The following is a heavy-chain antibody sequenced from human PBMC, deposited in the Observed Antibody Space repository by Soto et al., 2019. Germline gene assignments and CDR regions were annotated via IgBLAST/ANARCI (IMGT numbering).Heavy chain of an antibody. D-gene: IGHD4-4*01. CDR2: IYHSGST. Sequence: QLQLQESGSGLVKPSQTLSLTCAVSGGSISSGGYSWSWIRQPPGKGLEWIGYIYHSGSTYYNPSLKSRGTISVERSKNKCSLKPSSGTDADTAVYYSAMAPVTRVNYWGKGTLVTVSS. CDR1: GGSISSGGYS. CDR3: AMAPVTRVNY. J-gene: IGHJ4*02. V-gene: IGHV4-30-2*01.